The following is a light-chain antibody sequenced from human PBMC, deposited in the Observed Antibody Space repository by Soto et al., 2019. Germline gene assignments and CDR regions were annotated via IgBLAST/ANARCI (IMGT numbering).Light chain of an antibody. CDR2: RSS. J-gene: IGKJ4*01. Sequence: EIVLTQSPGTLPLSPGEGATLSCRASQSVDSSYLAWYQQKPGQTPRLLIYRSSIRATGIPDRFSGSGSETDFTLTITRLEPEDFAVYYSQQYDNSRGLTFGGGTKVEIK. CDR3: QQYDNSRGLT. V-gene: IGKV3-20*01. CDR1: QSVDSSY.